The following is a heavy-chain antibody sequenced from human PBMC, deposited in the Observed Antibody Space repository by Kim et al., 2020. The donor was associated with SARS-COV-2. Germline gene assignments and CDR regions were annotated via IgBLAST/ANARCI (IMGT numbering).Heavy chain of an antibody. CDR2: IYYSGST. D-gene: IGHD3-10*01. Sequence: SETLSLTCTVSGGSISSGGYYWSWLRQHPGKGLEWFGYIYYSGSTYYNSSLKSRVTITVDTSKTQFSLKLSSVTAAATAAYYCASDLMVQGVSDDCGEGT. J-gene: IGHJ4*02. CDR1: GGSISSGGYY. CDR3: ASDLMVQGVSDD. V-gene: IGHV4-31*03.